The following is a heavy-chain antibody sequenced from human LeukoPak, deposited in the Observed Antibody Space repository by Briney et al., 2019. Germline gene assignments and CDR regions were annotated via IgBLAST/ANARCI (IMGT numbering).Heavy chain of an antibody. CDR3: AKGGYNYAPGLDY. CDR1: GFTFSSYG. D-gene: IGHD5-18*01. Sequence: GGSLRLSCAASGFTFSSYGMHWVRQAPGKGLEWVVVTSSDGSNKFYADSVKGRFTISRDNSKNMLYLQMNSLRAEDTAVYYCAKGGYNYAPGLDYWDQGALVTVSS. J-gene: IGHJ4*02. V-gene: IGHV3-30*18. CDR2: TSSDGSNK.